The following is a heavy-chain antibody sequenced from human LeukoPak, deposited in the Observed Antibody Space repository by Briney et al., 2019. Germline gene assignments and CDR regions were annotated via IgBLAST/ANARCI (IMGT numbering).Heavy chain of an antibody. J-gene: IGHJ4*02. D-gene: IGHD6-19*01. CDR3: ARSFPSGYSSAFDY. V-gene: IGHV3-30-3*01. CDR2: ISYDGSNK. Sequence: PGGSLRLSCAASGFTFSSYAMHWVRQAPGKGLEWVAVISYDGSNKYYADSVKGRFTISRDNSKNTLYLQMNSLRAEDTAVYYCARSFPSGYSSAFDYWGQGTLVTVSS. CDR1: GFTFSSYA.